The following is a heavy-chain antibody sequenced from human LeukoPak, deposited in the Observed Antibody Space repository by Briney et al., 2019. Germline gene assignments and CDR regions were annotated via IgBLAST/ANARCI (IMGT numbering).Heavy chain of an antibody. CDR1: GFTFSSDA. Sequence: GGSLRLSCAASGFTFSSDAMHCVRQAPGKGLEWVAVISYDGSNKYYADSVKGRFTISRDNSKNTLYLQMNSLRADDTAVYYCARDGREGYIFDYWGQGTLVTVSS. V-gene: IGHV3-30-3*01. D-gene: IGHD5-24*01. CDR3: ARDGREGYIFDY. CDR2: ISYDGSNK. J-gene: IGHJ4*02.